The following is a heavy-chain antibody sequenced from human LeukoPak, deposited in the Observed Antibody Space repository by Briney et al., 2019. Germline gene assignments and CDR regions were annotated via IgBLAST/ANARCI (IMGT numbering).Heavy chain of an antibody. V-gene: IGHV1-2*02. CDR1: GYTFTGYC. CDR3: AKVGDGGSYSEIGY. CDR2: INPNSGDT. J-gene: IGHJ4*01. Sequence: GASVKVSCKASGYTFTGYCMHWVRQAPGQGLEWMGWINPNSGDTNYAQKFQGRVTMTRDTSTSTAYMELSWLRSADTAVNYCAKVGDGGSYSEIGYWGQGTLVTVSS. D-gene: IGHD1-26*01.